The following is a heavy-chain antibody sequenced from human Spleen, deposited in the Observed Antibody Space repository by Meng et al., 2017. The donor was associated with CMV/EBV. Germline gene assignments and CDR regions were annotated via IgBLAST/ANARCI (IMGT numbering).Heavy chain of an antibody. D-gene: IGHD1/OR15-1a*01. V-gene: IGHV1-2*02. J-gene: IGHJ6*02. CDR3: ARGGTQIDIVTVPGILRNNNGMDV. Sequence: ASVKVSCKASGYTFTGYSLHWVRQAPGQGLEWMGWINPNSGGPDYAQNFQGRVTMTRDTSISTAYMELSRLRSDDTAVYYCARGGTQIDIVTVPGILRNNNGMDVWGQGTTVTVSS. CDR1: GYTFTGYS. CDR2: INPNSGGP.